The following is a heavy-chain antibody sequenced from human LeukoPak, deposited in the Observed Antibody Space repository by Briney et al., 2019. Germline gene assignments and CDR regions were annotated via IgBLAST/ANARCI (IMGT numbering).Heavy chain of an antibody. CDR3: ARKLRTYYYDSSGYFDY. Sequence: GGSLRLSCAASGFTVSSNYMSWVRQAPGKGLEWVSVIYSGGSTYYADTVKGRFTISRDNSKNTLYLQMNSLRAEDTAVYYCARKLRTYYYDSSGYFDYWGQGTLVTVSS. J-gene: IGHJ4*02. CDR1: GFTVSSNY. V-gene: IGHV3-53*01. D-gene: IGHD3-22*01. CDR2: IYSGGST.